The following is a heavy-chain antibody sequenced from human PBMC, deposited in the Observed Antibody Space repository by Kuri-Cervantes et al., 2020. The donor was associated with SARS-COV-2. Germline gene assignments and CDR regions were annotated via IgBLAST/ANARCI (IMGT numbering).Heavy chain of an antibody. CDR1: GYTFTSYA. Sequence: ASVKVSCKASGYTFTSYAMHWVRQAPGQRLEWMGWINAGNGNTKYSQKFQGRVTITRDTSASTAYMELSSLRSEDTAVYYCATGPPYCSSTSCSRWFDPWGQGTLVTVSS. D-gene: IGHD2-2*01. CDR3: ATGPPYCSSTSCSRWFDP. CDR2: INAGNGNT. J-gene: IGHJ5*02. V-gene: IGHV1-3*01.